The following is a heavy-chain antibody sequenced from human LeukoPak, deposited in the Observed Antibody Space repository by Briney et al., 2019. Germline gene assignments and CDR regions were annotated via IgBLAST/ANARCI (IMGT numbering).Heavy chain of an antibody. J-gene: IGHJ4*02. V-gene: IGHV4-59*01. D-gene: IGHD5-12*01. Sequence: SETLSLTCTVSGGSISSYYWSWIRQPPGKGLEWIGYIYYSGSTNHNPSLKSRVTISVDTSKNQFSLKLSSVTAADSAVYYCARAGYSGYDFDYWGQGTLVTVSS. CDR2: IYYSGST. CDR1: GGSISSYY. CDR3: ARAGYSGYDFDY.